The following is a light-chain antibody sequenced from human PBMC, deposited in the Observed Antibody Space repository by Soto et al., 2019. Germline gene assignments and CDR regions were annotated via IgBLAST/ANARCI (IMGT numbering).Light chain of an antibody. CDR1: SSDVGGYNY. CDR2: DVS. Sequence: QSALTQPASVSGSPGQSITISCTGTSSDVGGYNYVSWYQQHPGKAPKLMIYDVSNRPSGVSNRFSGSKSGNTASLTISGLQAEDEADYYRSSYTSSSTPSCVFGTGTKLTVL. CDR3: SSYTSSSTPSCV. J-gene: IGLJ1*01. V-gene: IGLV2-14*01.